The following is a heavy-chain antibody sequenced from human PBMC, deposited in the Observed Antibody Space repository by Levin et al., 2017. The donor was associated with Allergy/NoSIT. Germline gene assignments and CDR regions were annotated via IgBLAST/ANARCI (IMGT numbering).Heavy chain of an antibody. Sequence: PSETLSLTCAVYGGSFSGYYWSWIRQPPGKGLEWIGEINHSGSTNYNPSLKSRVTISVDTSKNQFSLKLSSVTAADTAVYYCASSLPLQSHDYGDYVAPNWGQGTLVTVSS. D-gene: IGHD4-17*01. J-gene: IGHJ4*02. CDR2: INHSGST. CDR1: GGSFSGYY. V-gene: IGHV4-34*01. CDR3: ASSLPLQSHDYGDYVAPN.